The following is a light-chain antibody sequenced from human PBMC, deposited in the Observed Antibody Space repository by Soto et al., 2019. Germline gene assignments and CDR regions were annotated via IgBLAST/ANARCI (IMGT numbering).Light chain of an antibody. Sequence: DIQMTQSPSTLSASVGDRVTITCRASQSISSWLAWFQQKPGKAPKLLICEASSLESGVPSTFSGSGSGTEFTLTISSLQPDDFATYYCQQYNSYPLTFGGGTKVDIK. CDR3: QQYNSYPLT. CDR1: QSISSW. V-gene: IGKV1-5*03. CDR2: EAS. J-gene: IGKJ4*01.